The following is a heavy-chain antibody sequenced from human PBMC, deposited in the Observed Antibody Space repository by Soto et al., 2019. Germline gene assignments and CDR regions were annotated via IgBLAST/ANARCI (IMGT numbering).Heavy chain of an antibody. D-gene: IGHD6-13*01. CDR3: AKAPPDSSSWYWFDY. CDR2: ISGSADNT. Sequence: PGGSLRLSCAAFGFTFSSYAMSWVRQAPGKGLEWVSAISGSADNTYYADSVEGRFTISRDNSKNTLYLQMNSLRAEDTAVYYCAKAPPDSSSWYWFDYWGQGTLVTVSS. V-gene: IGHV3-23*01. CDR1: GFTFSSYA. J-gene: IGHJ4*02.